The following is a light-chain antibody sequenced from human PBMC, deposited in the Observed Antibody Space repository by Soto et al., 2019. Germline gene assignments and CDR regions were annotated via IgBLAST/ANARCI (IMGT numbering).Light chain of an antibody. V-gene: IGLV2-14*01. CDR2: DVS. CDR3: SSYTTTIRV. J-gene: IGLJ3*02. CDR1: SSDVGGYNY. Sequence: QAASVSGSPGQSITISCTGTSSDVGGYNYVSWYQQHPGKAPKLMIYDVSNRPSGVSIRFSGSKSGNTASLTISGLQAEDEADYYCSSYTTTIRVFGGGTKLTVL.